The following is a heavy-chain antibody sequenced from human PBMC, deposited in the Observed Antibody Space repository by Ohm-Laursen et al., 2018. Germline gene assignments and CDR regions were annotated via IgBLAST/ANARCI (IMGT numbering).Heavy chain of an antibody. CDR3: ARKGGYYYGMDV. V-gene: IGHV1-69*01. J-gene: IGHJ6*02. CDR2: IIPVFGTS. Sequence: SSVKVSCKASGGPFRNHPIIWVRQAPGQGLEWMGGIIPVFGTSHFAQKFQGRVTITADEFTTTVYMQLSGLTSEDTAVYYCARKGGYYYGMDVWGQGTTVTVSS. CDR1: GGPFRNHP.